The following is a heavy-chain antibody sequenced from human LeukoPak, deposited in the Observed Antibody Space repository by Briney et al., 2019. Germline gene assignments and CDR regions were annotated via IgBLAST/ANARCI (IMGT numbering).Heavy chain of an antibody. V-gene: IGHV4-59*01. Sequence: SETLSLTCTVSGGSISSYYWSWIRQPPGKGLEWIGYIYYSGSTNYNPSLKSRVTISVDTSKSQFSLKLSSVTAADTAVYYCARGGSPITILGVVISWFDPWGQGTLVTVSS. J-gene: IGHJ5*02. CDR3: ARGGSPITILGVVISWFDP. CDR2: IYYSGST. D-gene: IGHD3-3*01. CDR1: GGSISSYY.